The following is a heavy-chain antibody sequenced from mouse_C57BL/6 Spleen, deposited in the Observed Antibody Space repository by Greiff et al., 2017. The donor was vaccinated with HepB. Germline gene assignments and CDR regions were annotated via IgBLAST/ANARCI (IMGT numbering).Heavy chain of an antibody. J-gene: IGHJ4*01. CDR2: ISYSGST. CDR1: GYSITSGYD. CDR3: ARGEYYYNAMDY. V-gene: IGHV3-1*01. D-gene: IGHD1-1*02. Sequence: DVKLQESGPGMVKPSQSLSLTCTVTGYSITSGYDWHWIRHFPGNKLEWMGYISYSGSTNYNPSLKSRISITHDTSKNHFFLKLNSVTTEDTATYYCARGEYYYNAMDYWGQGTSVTVSS.